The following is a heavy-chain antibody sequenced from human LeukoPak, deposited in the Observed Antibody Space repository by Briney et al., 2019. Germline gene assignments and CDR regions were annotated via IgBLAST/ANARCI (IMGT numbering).Heavy chain of an antibody. CDR2: ISAYNGNT. D-gene: IGHD3-22*01. Sequence: ASVKVSCKASGYTFTSYGISWVRQAPGQGLEWMGWISAYNGNTNYAQKLQGRVTMTTDTSTSTAYMELRGLRSDDTAVYYCARGTQYYYDSSGVDYWGQGTLVTVSS. CDR3: ARGTQYYYDSSGVDY. V-gene: IGHV1-18*01. CDR1: GYTFTSYG. J-gene: IGHJ4*02.